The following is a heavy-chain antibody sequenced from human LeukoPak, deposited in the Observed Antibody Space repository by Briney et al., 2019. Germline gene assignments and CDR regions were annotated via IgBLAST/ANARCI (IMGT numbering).Heavy chain of an antibody. Sequence: GGSLRLSCAASGFTFSNYGIHWVRQAPGKGLEWVAVISYDGSKKYYADSVKGRCTISRDKSKNTVYLQMNSLRAEDTAVYYCAKEAGYSYGFDYWGQGTLVTVSS. CDR3: AKEAGYSYGFDY. CDR2: ISYDGSKK. CDR1: GFTFSNYG. D-gene: IGHD5-18*01. V-gene: IGHV3-30*18. J-gene: IGHJ4*02.